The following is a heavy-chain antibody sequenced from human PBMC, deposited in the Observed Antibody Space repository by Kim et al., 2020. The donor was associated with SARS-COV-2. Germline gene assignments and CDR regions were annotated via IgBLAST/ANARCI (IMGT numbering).Heavy chain of an antibody. CDR2: IDPSDSYT. D-gene: IGHD5-12*01. V-gene: IGHV5-10-1*01. Sequence: GESLKISCKGSGYSFTSYWISWVRQMPGKGLEWMGRIDPSDSYTNYSPSFQGHVTISADKSISTAYLQWSSLKASDTAMYYCASKLYGGYGGDYYYGMDVWGQGTTVTVSS. J-gene: IGHJ6*02. CDR1: GYSFTSYW. CDR3: ASKLYGGYGGDYYYGMDV.